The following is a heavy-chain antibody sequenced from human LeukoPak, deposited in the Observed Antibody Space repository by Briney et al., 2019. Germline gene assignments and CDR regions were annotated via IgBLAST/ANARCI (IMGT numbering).Heavy chain of an antibody. CDR1: GFTSSRYN. Sequence: GGSLRLSCAASGFTSSRYNMNWVRQAPGKGLEWISYISGSSSTIYYADPVEGRFTISRDNAKNSLYLQMNSLRAEDTAVYYCARQQLQLWYDWGQGTLVTVSS. CDR3: ARQQLQLWYD. J-gene: IGHJ4*02. V-gene: IGHV3-48*01. CDR2: ISGSSSTI. D-gene: IGHD5-18*01.